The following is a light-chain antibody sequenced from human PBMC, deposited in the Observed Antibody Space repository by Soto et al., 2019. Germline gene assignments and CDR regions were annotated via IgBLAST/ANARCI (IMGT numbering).Light chain of an antibody. Sequence: EIVMTQSPATLSVSPGETATLSCRASHSISSNLAWYQQKPGQAPRLLIYGASTRATGIPARFSGSGSGTEFTLTISSLRSEDFAVYYCQQCDDWWAFGQGTKVEIK. CDR3: QQCDDWWA. J-gene: IGKJ1*01. CDR1: HSISSN. CDR2: GAS. V-gene: IGKV3-15*01.